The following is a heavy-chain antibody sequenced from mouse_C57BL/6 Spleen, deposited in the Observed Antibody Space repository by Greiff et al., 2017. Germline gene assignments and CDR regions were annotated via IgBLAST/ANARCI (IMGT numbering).Heavy chain of an antibody. Sequence: QVQLKESDAELVKPGASVKISCKVSGYTFTDHTIHWMKQRPEQGLEWIGYIYPRDGSTKYNEKFKGKATLTADKSSSTAYMQLNSLSSADSAVYFCARPLTGWSWFAYWGQGILVTVSA. D-gene: IGHD1-2*01. CDR2: IYPRDGST. CDR1: GYTFTDHT. J-gene: IGHJ3*01. V-gene: IGHV1-78*01. CDR3: ARPLTGWSWFAY.